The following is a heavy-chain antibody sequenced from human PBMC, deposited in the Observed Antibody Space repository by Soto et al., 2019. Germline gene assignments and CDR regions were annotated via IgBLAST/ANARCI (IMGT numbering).Heavy chain of an antibody. CDR1: GGTTSSYT. Sequence: QVQLVQSWAEVEKPGSSVKVSCKVSGGTTSSYTIGWVRQAPGQGLQWMGTIVPMIVKVDYAQTFQDRVTLTADKSTRTVYMELRSLRSEETAVYFCALRTGNWNPLGDWGQGTLVTVSS. CDR2: IVPMIVKV. V-gene: IGHV1-69*02. CDR3: ALRTGNWNPLGD. J-gene: IGHJ4*02. D-gene: IGHD1-1*01.